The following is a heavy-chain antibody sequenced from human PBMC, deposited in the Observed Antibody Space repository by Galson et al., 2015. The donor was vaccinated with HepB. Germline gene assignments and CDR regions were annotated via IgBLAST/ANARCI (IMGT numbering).Heavy chain of an antibody. CDR1: GYTFSHYY. J-gene: IGHJ6*02. V-gene: IGHV1-2*02. D-gene: IGHD3-16*01. CDR3: ARQSNSGGMDV. Sequence: SVKVSCKASGYTFSHYYIHWVRQAPGQGLECMGWINSNSGYTDYAQKFQGRVTMIRDTSISTVYMVLNRLTSDDTAVYYCARQSNSGGMDVWGQGTTVTVAS. CDR2: INSNSGYT.